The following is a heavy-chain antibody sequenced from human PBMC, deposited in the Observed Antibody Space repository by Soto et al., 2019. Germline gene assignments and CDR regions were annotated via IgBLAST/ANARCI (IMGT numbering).Heavy chain of an antibody. CDR2: ISFAGNNK. D-gene: IGHD2-15*01. Sequence: QVQLVESGGGVVQPGRSLRLSCAVSGFTFSSYSMHWVRQDPDMGLEWVAFISFAGNNKYYADSVKGRFTISRDNSNNMVYLEMSSLRPDDTAVYYCARDRQKALVVVAATGGFDYWGQGTPVTVSS. J-gene: IGHJ4*02. V-gene: IGHV3-30*04. CDR3: ARDRQKALVVVAATGGFDY. CDR1: GFTFSSYS.